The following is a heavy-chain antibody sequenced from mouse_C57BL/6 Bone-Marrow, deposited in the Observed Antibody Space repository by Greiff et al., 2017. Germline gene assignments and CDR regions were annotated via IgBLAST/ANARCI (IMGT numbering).Heavy chain of an antibody. CDR2: IDPENGDT. CDR1: GFNIKDDY. V-gene: IGHV14-4*01. Sequence: EVKLQQSGAELVRPGASVKLSCTASGFNIKDDYMHWVKQRPEQGLEWIGWIDPENGDTEYASKFQGKATITAATPSNTAYLQLSSLTAEDTAVYYCTTYQETYDYWGQGTTLTVSS. D-gene: IGHD3-2*02. J-gene: IGHJ2*01. CDR3: TTYQETYDY.